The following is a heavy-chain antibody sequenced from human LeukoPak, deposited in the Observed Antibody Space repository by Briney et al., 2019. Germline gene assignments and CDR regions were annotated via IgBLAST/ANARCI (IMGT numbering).Heavy chain of an antibody. CDR3: AKEESSSPISDAFDI. J-gene: IGHJ3*02. CDR2: ISPSGGIT. D-gene: IGHD6-6*01. CDR1: GFTFSSHG. V-gene: IGHV3-23*01. Sequence: PGGSLRLSCAASGFTFSSHGMNWVRQAPGKGLEWVSGISPSGGITYYTDSVKGRFTISRDNSKNTVSLQMNSLRGEDTAVYYCAKEESSSPISDAFDIWGQGTMVTVSS.